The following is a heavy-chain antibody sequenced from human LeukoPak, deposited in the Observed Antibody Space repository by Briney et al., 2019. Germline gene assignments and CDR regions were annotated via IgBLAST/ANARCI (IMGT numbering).Heavy chain of an antibody. CDR2: INPSGGST. Sequence: ASVKVSCKASGYTFTSYYMHWVRQAPGQGLEWMGIINPSGGSTSYAQKFQGRVTMARDTSTSTVYMELSSLRSDDTAVYYCALVGATMIDYWGQGTLVTVSS. D-gene: IGHD1-26*01. J-gene: IGHJ4*02. CDR1: GYTFTSYY. CDR3: ALVGATMIDY. V-gene: IGHV1-46*01.